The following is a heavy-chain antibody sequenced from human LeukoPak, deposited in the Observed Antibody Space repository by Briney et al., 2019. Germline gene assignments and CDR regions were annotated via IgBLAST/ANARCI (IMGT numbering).Heavy chain of an antibody. V-gene: IGHV3-48*04. Sequence: GGSLRLSCAVSGFTFSNYHMSWVRQAPGKGLLWVSYINTRSDAIAYAGSVRGRFTISRDNAKNSMYLEMNSLGAEDTAVYYCARDSGVGGTFDYWGQGIQVTVSS. D-gene: IGHD1-26*01. CDR3: ARDSGVGGTFDY. CDR1: GFTFSNYH. J-gene: IGHJ4*02. CDR2: INTRSDAI.